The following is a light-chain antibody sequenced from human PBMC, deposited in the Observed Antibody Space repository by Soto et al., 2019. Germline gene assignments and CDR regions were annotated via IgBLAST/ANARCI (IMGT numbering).Light chain of an antibody. Sequence: DIQMTQSPSSLSASVGDRVTITCRASQNINNYLNWYQHKPGKAPKLLIYVASTLQSGVPSRFSGSGSGTYLILTIGILQPDDFETYYCGQSYSIHYTFGLGTKMEMK. V-gene: IGKV1-39*01. CDR2: VAS. CDR3: GQSYSIHYT. CDR1: QNINNY. J-gene: IGKJ2*01.